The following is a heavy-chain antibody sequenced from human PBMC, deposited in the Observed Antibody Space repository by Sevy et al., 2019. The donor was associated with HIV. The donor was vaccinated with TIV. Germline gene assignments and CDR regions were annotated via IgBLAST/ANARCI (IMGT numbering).Heavy chain of an antibody. CDR2: ISSSSSTI. CDR3: ARTYYYDSSRPYGMDV. J-gene: IGHJ6*02. Sequence: GGSLRLSCAASGFTFSSYSMNWVRQAPGKGLEWVSYISSSSSTIYYADSVKGRFTISRANAKNSLYLQMNSLRDEDTAVYYCARTYYYDSSRPYGMDVWGQGTTVTVSS. D-gene: IGHD3-22*01. CDR1: GFTFSSYS. V-gene: IGHV3-48*02.